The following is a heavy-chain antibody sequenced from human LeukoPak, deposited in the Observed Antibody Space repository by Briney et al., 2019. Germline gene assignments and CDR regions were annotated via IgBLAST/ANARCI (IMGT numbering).Heavy chain of an antibody. J-gene: IGHJ4*02. CDR3: ARAIPHYYDSSGYHYYFDY. V-gene: IGHV3-48*04. CDR2: ISSGSTTI. D-gene: IGHD3-22*01. Sequence: GGSLRLSCAASGFTFSTYSMNWVRQVPGKGLEWVSYISSGSTTIYYADSVKGRLTISRDNAKNSLYLQMNSLRAEDTAVYYCARAIPHYYDSSGYHYYFDYWGQGTLVTVSS. CDR1: GFTFSTYS.